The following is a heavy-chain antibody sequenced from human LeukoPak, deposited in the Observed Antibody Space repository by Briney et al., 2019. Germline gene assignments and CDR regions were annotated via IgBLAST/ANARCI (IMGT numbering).Heavy chain of an antibody. J-gene: IGHJ4*02. CDR3: EDGTTPVY. CDR1: GFTFSSYS. Sequence: GGSLRLSCAASGFTFSSYSMDWVRQAPGKGLEWVSSISSSSSYIYYADSVKGRFTISRDNAKNSLYLQMNSLRSEDTAVYYCEDGTTPVYWGQGTLVTVSS. V-gene: IGHV3-21*01. D-gene: IGHD1-7*01. CDR2: ISSSSSYI.